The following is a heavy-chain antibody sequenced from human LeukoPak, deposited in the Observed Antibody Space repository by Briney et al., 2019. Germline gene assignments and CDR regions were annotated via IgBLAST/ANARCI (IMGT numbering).Heavy chain of an antibody. CDR3: ARDHYYDSSGYYARNDAFDI. CDR1: GFTFSTYS. CDR2: ISSGSSTI. D-gene: IGHD3-22*01. Sequence: PGGSLRLSCAASGFTFSTYSMNWVRQAPGKGLEWISYISSGSSTIYYADSVKGRFTISRDNAKNSLYLQMNSLRAEDTAVYYCARDHYYDSSGYYARNDAFDIWGQGTMVTVSS. J-gene: IGHJ3*02. V-gene: IGHV3-48*01.